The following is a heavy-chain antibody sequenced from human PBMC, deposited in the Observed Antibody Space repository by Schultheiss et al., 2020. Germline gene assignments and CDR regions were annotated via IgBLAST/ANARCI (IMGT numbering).Heavy chain of an antibody. Sequence: GESLKISCAASGFTFDDYGMSWVRQAPGKGLEWVSGINWNGGRTFYADSVKGRFTISRDNAKNSLYLQMNSLRAEDTALYHCARDKFGVVPDWWGQGTLVTVSS. CDR1: GFTFDDYG. D-gene: IGHD3-3*01. V-gene: IGHV3-20*01. CDR2: INWNGGRT. J-gene: IGHJ4*02. CDR3: ARDKFGVVPDW.